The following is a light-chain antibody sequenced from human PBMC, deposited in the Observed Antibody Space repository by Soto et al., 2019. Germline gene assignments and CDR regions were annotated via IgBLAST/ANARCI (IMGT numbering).Light chain of an antibody. CDR1: QRVGSH. CDR2: GET. J-gene: IGKJ3*01. V-gene: IGKV3-15*01. Sequence: ELVMTQSPATLSVSPGERATLSCRASQRVGSHLDWYQQKPGQGPTLLVYGETTRATGIPARFSGSGSGTEFTRTISSLQSEDSAVYHCQQYNSWRRPFGPGTKVDIK. CDR3: QQYNSWRRP.